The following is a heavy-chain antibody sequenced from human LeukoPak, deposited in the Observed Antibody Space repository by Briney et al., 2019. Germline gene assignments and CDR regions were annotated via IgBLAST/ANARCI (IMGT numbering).Heavy chain of an antibody. CDR2: INPNSGGT. V-gene: IGHV1-2*02. D-gene: IGHD2-8*02. CDR3: VGDTGVTYDY. J-gene: IGHJ4*02. CDR1: GYTFTDYF. Sequence: ASVKVSCKASGYTFTDYFIHWVRQAPGQGLEWMGWINPNSGGTNYAQKYQGRVTMTRDTSISTAYMELSRPRSDDTAVYYCVGDTGVTYDYWGQGTLATVSS.